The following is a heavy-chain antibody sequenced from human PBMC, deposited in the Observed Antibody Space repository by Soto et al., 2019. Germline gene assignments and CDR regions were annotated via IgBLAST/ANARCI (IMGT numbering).Heavy chain of an antibody. D-gene: IGHD3-10*01. CDR3: ARVDYYGSGSYYSPRSYNWFDP. V-gene: IGHV1-18*01. CDR2: ISAYNGNT. CDR1: GYTFTSYG. J-gene: IGHJ5*02. Sequence: ASVKVSCKASGYTFTSYGISWVRQAPGQGLEWMGWISAYNGNTNYAQKLQGRVTMTTDTSTSTAYMELRSLRSDDTAVYYCARVDYYGSGSYYSPRSYNWFDPWGQGTLVTVSS.